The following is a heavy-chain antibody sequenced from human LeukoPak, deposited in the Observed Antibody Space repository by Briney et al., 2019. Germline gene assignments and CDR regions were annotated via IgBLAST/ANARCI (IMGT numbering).Heavy chain of an antibody. Sequence: PSETLSLTCAVYGGSSSGYYWSWIRQPPGKGPEWIGEINHSGSTNYNPSLKSRVTISVDTSKNQFSLKLSSVTAADTAVYYCARDAAAAGIDYWGQGTLVTVSS. D-gene: IGHD6-13*01. CDR2: INHSGST. J-gene: IGHJ4*02. V-gene: IGHV4-34*01. CDR3: ARDAAAAGIDY. CDR1: GGSSSGYY.